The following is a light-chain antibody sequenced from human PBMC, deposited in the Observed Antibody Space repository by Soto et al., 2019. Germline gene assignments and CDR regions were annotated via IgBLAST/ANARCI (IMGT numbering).Light chain of an antibody. V-gene: IGLV2-14*01. CDR1: SRDVGGYNY. CDR2: GFN. CDR3: SSYTSSSTLSV. J-gene: IGLJ2*01. Sequence: QSALTKPASVSGSPGQSITISCTGTSRDVGGYNYVSWYQQHPGKAPKFMIYGFNNRPSGVSNRFSGSKSGNTASLTISGLKAEYEADYYCSSYTSSSTLSVFGGGTKVTVL.